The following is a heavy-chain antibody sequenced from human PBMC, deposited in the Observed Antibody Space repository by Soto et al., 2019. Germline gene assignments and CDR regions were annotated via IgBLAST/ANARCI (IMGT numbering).Heavy chain of an antibody. D-gene: IGHD6-19*01. J-gene: IGHJ6*02. V-gene: IGHV4-4*02. CDR3: ARDSSGWYYYYGMDV. CDR1: GGSISSSNW. CDR2: IYHSGST. Sequence: PSETLYLTCAVSGGSISSSNWWSWVRQPPGKGLEWIGEIYHSGSTNYNPSPKSRVTISVDKSKNQFSLKLSSVTAADTAVYYCARDSSGWYYYYGMDVWGQGTTVTVSS.